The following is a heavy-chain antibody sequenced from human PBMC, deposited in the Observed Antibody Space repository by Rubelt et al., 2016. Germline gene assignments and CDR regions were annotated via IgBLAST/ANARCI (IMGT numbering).Heavy chain of an antibody. D-gene: IGHD5-18*01. CDR2: INHSGST. Sequence: QVQLQQWGAGLLKPSETLSLTCSVYGGSFSGYYWSWIRQPPGKGLEWIGEINHSGSTNYNPSLKSRVNISVDTSKNQFSLKLSSVTAADTAVYYCARGLSRGYSYVAAASNAFDIWGQGTMVTVSS. V-gene: IGHV4-34*01. CDR3: ARGLSRGYSYVAAASNAFDI. J-gene: IGHJ3*02. CDR1: GGSFSGYY.